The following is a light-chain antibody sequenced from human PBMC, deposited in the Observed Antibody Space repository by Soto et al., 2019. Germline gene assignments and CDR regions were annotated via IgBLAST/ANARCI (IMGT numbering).Light chain of an antibody. CDR2: GAS. CDR1: QSLTSSY. Sequence: EIVLTQSPGTLSLSPGERATLSCRASQSLTSSYLAWYQQKPGQAPRLLIYGASSRATGIPDRFSGSGSGTDFTLTISSLEPEEFAVYYGQQYERSPPSHTFGQGTKLEIK. V-gene: IGKV3-20*01. CDR3: QQYERSPPSHT. J-gene: IGKJ2*01.